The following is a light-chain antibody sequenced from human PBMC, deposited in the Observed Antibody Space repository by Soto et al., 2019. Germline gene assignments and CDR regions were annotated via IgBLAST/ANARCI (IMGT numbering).Light chain of an antibody. CDR1: QSVTSY. CDR3: QQYKKWPLA. J-gene: IGKJ1*01. CDR2: GAS. V-gene: IGKV3-15*01. Sequence: EIVMTQSPATLSVSPGERATLSCRASQSVTSYIAWYQQKPGRAPRLLIYGASTRATGVPARFSGSGSGTDFTLTISSLLSEDFVVYYCQQYKKWPLAFGQGTKVEIK.